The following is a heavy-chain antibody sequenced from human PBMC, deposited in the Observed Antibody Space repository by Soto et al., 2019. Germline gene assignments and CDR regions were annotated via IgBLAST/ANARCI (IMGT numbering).Heavy chain of an antibody. Sequence: QLLESGGGLVQPGGSLRLSCAVSGFTFRSYGMSWVRQAPGKGLEWVSAISGSGSATYYADSVKGRFTISGDNSKNTVYLQMNSLRAEDTAIYYCAKDPIFCSGGSCYSVYGMDVWGQGTTVTVSS. J-gene: IGHJ6*02. CDR3: AKDPIFCSGGSCYSVYGMDV. D-gene: IGHD2-15*01. CDR2: ISGSGSAT. CDR1: GFTFRSYG. V-gene: IGHV3-23*01.